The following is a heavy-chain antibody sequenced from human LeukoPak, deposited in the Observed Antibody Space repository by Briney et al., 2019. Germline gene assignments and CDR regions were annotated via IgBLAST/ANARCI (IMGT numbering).Heavy chain of an antibody. Sequence: SETLSLTCTVSGGSISSGDYYWSWIRQPPGKGLEWIGYIYYTGSTNYNPSLKSRATMSVDTSKSQVSLKMTSVTAADTAVYYCARPSIPSAAASALDIWGQGTMVTVSS. CDR3: ARPSIPSAAASALDI. V-gene: IGHV4-61*08. J-gene: IGHJ3*02. CDR1: GGSISSGDYY. CDR2: IYYTGST. D-gene: IGHD2-2*01.